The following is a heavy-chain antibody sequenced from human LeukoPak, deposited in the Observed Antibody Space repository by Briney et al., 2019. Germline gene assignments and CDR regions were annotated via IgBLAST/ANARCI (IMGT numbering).Heavy chain of an antibody. CDR2: ISAYNGNT. V-gene: IGHV1-18*01. CDR3: ARDPVLLWFGELIPLDY. D-gene: IGHD3-10*01. CDR1: GYTFTSYG. Sequence: GASVKVSCKASGYTFTSYGISWVRQAPGQGREWMGWISAYNGNTNYAQKLQGRVTMTTDTSTSTAYMELRSLRSDDTAVYYCARDPVLLWFGELIPLDYWGQGTLVTVSS. J-gene: IGHJ4*02.